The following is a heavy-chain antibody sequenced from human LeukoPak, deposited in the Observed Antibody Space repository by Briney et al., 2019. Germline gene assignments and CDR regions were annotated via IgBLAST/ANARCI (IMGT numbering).Heavy chain of an antibody. CDR2: INPNSSGT. Sequence: GSSVKVSCKASGYTFTGYYMHWVRQAPGQGLEWVGWINPNSSGTKYAPTFQGRVTMTRDPSLRTAYMELSRLSSADTAVYYCARGRLDYDILTGYYTRNFDSWGQGTLVTVSS. CDR1: GYTFTGYY. J-gene: IGHJ4*02. V-gene: IGHV1-2*02. D-gene: IGHD3-9*01. CDR3: ARGRLDYDILTGYYTRNFDS.